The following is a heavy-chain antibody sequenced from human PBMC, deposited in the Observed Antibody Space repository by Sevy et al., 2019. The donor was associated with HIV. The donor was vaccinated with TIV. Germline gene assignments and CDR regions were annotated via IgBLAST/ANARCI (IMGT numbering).Heavy chain of an antibody. D-gene: IGHD1-7*01. Sequence: GGSLRLSCAASGFPFSDAWMNWVRQAPGKGVEWVGLIKNENEGGTTDYAALVKGRFTISRDDSKNTLFLQMSSLKTEDTAIYYCTTDSGSGTTWVSAFDLWGQGTMVTVSS. CDR2: IKNENEGGTT. J-gene: IGHJ3*01. V-gene: IGHV3-15*01. CDR3: TTDSGSGTTWVSAFDL. CDR1: GFPFSDAW.